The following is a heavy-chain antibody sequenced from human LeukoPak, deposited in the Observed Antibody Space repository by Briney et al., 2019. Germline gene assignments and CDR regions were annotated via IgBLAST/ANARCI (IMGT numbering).Heavy chain of an antibody. D-gene: IGHD2-2*01. Sequence: SETLSLTCAVSGYSISSGYYWGWIRQPPGKGLEWIGSIYHSGSTYYNPSLKSRVTISVDTSKNQFSLKLSSVTAADPAVYYCARLLTYCSSTSCFFSAFDIWGQGTMVTVSS. CDR1: GYSISSGYY. CDR2: IYHSGST. CDR3: ARLLTYCSSTSCFFSAFDI. V-gene: IGHV4-38-2*01. J-gene: IGHJ3*02.